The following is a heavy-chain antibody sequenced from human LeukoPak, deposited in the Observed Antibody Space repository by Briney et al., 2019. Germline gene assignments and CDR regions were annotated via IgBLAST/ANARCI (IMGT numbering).Heavy chain of an antibody. CDR3: ARDSGSGSYYQYYYYYYGMDV. J-gene: IGHJ6*02. Sequence: GGSLRLSCAASGFTVSSNYMSWVRQAPGKGLEWVSVIYSGGSTYYADSVKGRFTISRDNSKNTLYLQMNSLRAEDTAVYYCARDSGSGSYYQYYYYYYGMDVWGQGTTVTVSS. CDR2: IYSGGST. D-gene: IGHD3-10*01. V-gene: IGHV3-53*01. CDR1: GFTVSSNY.